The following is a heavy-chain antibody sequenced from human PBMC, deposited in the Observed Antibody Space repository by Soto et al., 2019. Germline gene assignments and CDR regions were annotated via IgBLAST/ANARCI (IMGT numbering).Heavy chain of an antibody. Sequence: GESLKISCKGSGYSFTSYWIGWVRQMPGKGLEWMGIIYPGDSDTRYSPSFQGQVTISADKSISTAYLQWSSLKASDTAMYYCARHTPGYCSGGSCYGGMDVWGQGTPVTVSS. CDR3: ARHTPGYCSGGSCYGGMDV. V-gene: IGHV5-51*01. D-gene: IGHD2-15*01. CDR2: IYPGDSDT. CDR1: GYSFTSYW. J-gene: IGHJ6*02.